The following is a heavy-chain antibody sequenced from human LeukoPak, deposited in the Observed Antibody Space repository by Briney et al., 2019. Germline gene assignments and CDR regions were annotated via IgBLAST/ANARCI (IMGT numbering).Heavy chain of an antibody. CDR1: GGSISSSSYY. V-gene: IGHV4-61*05. Sequence: SETLSLTCTVSGGSISSSSYYWGWIRQPPGKGLEWIGYIYYSGSTNYNPSLKSRVTISVDTSKNQFSLKLSSVTAADTAVYYCARLSHYDFWSGYYRSGDYYYGMDVWGQGTTVTVSS. CDR3: ARLSHYDFWSGYYRSGDYYYGMDV. J-gene: IGHJ6*02. CDR2: IYYSGST. D-gene: IGHD3-3*01.